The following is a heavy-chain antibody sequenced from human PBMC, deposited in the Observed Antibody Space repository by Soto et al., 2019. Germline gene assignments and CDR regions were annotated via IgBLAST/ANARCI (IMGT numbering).Heavy chain of an antibody. J-gene: IGHJ3*01. CDR2: VPHSGNT. CDR1: WGSIISGGFP. CDR3: ARNWGYCSTSSCREPAFDV. Sequence: PSETLPLTCAGFWGSIISGGFPRNLIQKPPGKGPEGIGYVPHSGNTYYNPSLKSRGDISLCKAKNPFSLKLNSVTAADTAVYYCARNWGYCSTSSCREPAFDVWGQGTVVTVSS. D-gene: IGHD2-2*01. V-gene: IGHV4-30-2*01.